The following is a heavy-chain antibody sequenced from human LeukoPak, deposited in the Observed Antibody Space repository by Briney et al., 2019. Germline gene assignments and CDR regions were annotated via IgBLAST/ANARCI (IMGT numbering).Heavy chain of an antibody. D-gene: IGHD3-22*01. CDR3: ARGGYYDSSGYYYVGYFQH. J-gene: IGHJ1*01. V-gene: IGHV4-59*01. CDR2: IYYSGST. Sequence: SETLSLTCTVSGGSISSYYWSWIRQPPGKGLESIGYIYYSGSTNYNPSLKSRVTISVDTSKNQFSLKLSSVTAADTAVYYCARGGYYDSSGYYYVGYFQHWGQGTLVTVSS. CDR1: GGSISSYY.